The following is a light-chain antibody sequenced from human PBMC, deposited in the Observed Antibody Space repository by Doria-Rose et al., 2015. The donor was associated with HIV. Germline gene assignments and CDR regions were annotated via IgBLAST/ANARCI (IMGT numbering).Light chain of an antibody. CDR1: QRFSSTY. Sequence: DIVMTQSPGTLSLSPGERATLSCRASQRFSSTYLAWYQQKPGQAPSLLIYDGSTRATGIPDRFSDSVSVTDFTLTINRLEPEDFALYYCHQYGTSWTFGQGTKVEI. CDR3: HQYGTSWT. V-gene: IGKV3-20*01. J-gene: IGKJ1*01. CDR2: DGS.